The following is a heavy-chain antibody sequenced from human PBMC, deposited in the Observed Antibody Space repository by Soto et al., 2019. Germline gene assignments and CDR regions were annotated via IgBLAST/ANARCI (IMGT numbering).Heavy chain of an antibody. CDR3: AKASGSYYIIDY. J-gene: IGHJ4*02. V-gene: IGHV3-23*01. Sequence: TGGSLRLSCAASGFTFSSYAMSLVRQAPGKGLEWVSSISGSGGSTYYADSVKGRFTISRENSKNTLYLQMNSLRAEDTAVYYCAKASGSYYIIDYWGQGTLVTVSS. D-gene: IGHD1-26*01. CDR1: GFTFSSYA. CDR2: ISGSGGST.